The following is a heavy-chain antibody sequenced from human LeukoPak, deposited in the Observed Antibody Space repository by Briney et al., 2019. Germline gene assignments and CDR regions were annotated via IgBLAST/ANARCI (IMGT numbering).Heavy chain of an antibody. D-gene: IGHD5-24*01. CDR1: GFTFSSYS. CDR3: ARAQMATINYYYYYMDV. V-gene: IGHV3-21*01. Sequence: GGSLRLSCAASGFTFSSYSMNWVRQAPGKGLEWVSSISSSSSYIYYADSVKGRFTISRDNAKNSLYLQMNSLGAEDTAVYYCARAQMATINYYYYYMDVWGKGTTVTVSS. J-gene: IGHJ6*03. CDR2: ISSSSSYI.